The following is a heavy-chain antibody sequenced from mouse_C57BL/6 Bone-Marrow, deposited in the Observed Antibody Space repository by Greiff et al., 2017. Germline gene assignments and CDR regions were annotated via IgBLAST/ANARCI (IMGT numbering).Heavy chain of an antibody. J-gene: IGHJ2*01. D-gene: IGHD1-1*01. Sequence: QVQLKESGAELVRPGSSVKLSCKASGYTFTSYWMHWVKQRPIQGLEWIGNIDPSDSETHYNQKFKDKATLTVDKSSSTAYMQLSSLTSEDSAVYYCAREGYYYSSSPFDYWGQGTTLTVSS. CDR1: GYTFTSYW. CDR3: AREGYYYSSSPFDY. V-gene: IGHV1-52*01. CDR2: IDPSDSET.